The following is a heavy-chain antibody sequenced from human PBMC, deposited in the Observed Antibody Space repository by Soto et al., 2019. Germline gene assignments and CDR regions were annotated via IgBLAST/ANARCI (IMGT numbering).Heavy chain of an antibody. CDR1: GGSISGGDYY. CDR3: ARASYDYAMDV. V-gene: IGHV4-31*03. Sequence: QVQLQESGPGPVKPSQTLSLTCNVSGGSISGGDYYWSWIRQHPGKGLEWIGYIYYSGSSYYNPSXKXXVTISVDTSKNPFSLKVRSVTAADTAVYYCARASYDYAMDVWGQGTTVTVSS. CDR2: IYYSGSS. J-gene: IGHJ6*02.